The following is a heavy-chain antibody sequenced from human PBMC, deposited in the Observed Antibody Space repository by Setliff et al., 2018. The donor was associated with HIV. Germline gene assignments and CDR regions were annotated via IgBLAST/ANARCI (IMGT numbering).Heavy chain of an antibody. V-gene: IGHV4-39*01. J-gene: IGHJ4*02. Sequence: SETLSLTCSVSGDSISNTYYYWGWIRQPPGKGLEWIGHIHFGGGTYYDPSLKSRLTISKDTSKNQFSLNLTSVTATDTAVYCCVRHGYSSDLRISYCDSWGQGSLVTVSS. D-gene: IGHD5-18*01. CDR1: GDSISNTYYY. CDR2: IHFGGGT. CDR3: VRHGYSSDLRISYCDS.